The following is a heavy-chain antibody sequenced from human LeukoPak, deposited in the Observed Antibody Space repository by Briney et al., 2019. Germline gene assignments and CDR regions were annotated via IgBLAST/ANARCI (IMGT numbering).Heavy chain of an antibody. CDR3: VRSGSEGALDY. V-gene: IGHV4-31*03. CDR2: IYYSGST. Sequence: PSQTLSLTCTVSGGSISSGGYYWSWIRQHPGKGPEWIGYIYYSGSTYYNPSLKSRVTLSVDTSKNQFSLQLNSVTPDDTAVYYCVRSGSEGALDYWGQGTLVTVSS. D-gene: IGHD3-16*01. CDR1: GGSISSGGYY. J-gene: IGHJ4*02.